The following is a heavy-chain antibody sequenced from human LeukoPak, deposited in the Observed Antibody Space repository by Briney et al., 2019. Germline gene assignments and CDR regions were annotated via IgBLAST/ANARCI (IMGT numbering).Heavy chain of an antibody. CDR3: ARDSVEWLAFEN. CDR2: IYHSGST. D-gene: IGHD6-19*01. V-gene: IGHV4-38-2*02. Sequence: SETLSLTCTVSGYSISSGYYWGWIRQPPGKGLEWIGSIYHSGSTYYNPSLKSRVTISVDTSKNQFSLKLSSVTAADTAVYYCARDSVEWLAFENWGQGTLVTVSS. J-gene: IGHJ4*02. CDR1: GYSISSGYY.